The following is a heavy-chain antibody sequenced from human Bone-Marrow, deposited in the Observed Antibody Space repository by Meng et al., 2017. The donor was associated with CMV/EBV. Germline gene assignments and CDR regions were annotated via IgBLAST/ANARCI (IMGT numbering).Heavy chain of an antibody. CDR1: GGSISSFY. J-gene: IGHJ5*02. V-gene: IGHV4-4*07. CDR2: IYPSGST. Sequence: LSLTCPVSGGSISSFYWSWIRPPAVKGLEWIGRIYPSGSTNYDPSLQSRVTMSVDTSKNHFSLKLTSVTAADPAVYYCAKGRAWFDPWGQGTLVTVSS. CDR3: AKGRAWFDP.